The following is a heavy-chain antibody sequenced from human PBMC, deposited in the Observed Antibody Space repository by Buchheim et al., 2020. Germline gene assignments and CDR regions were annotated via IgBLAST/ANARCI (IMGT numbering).Heavy chain of an antibody. CDR2: INHSGST. D-gene: IGHD2-15*01. CDR3: ATGRVVVAATRRYFDY. J-gene: IGHJ4*02. CDR1: GGSFSGYY. V-gene: IGHV4-34*01. Sequence: QVQLQQWGAGLLKPSETLSLTCAVYGGSFSGYYWSWIRQPPGKGLEWIGEINHSGSTNYNPSLKSRVTISVDTSKNKFSLKLSSVTAAHTAVYYCATGRVVVAATRRYFDYWRQGTL.